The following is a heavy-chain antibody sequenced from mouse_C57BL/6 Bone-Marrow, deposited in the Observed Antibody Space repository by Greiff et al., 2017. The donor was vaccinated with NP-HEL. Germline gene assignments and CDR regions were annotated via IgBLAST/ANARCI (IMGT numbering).Heavy chain of an antibody. V-gene: IGHV5-12*01. CDR2: ISNGGGST. Sequence: EVQLMESGGGLVQPGGSLKLSCAASGFTFSDYYMYWVRQTPEKRLEWVAYISNGGGSTYYPDTVKGRFTISRDNAKNTLYLQMSRLKSEDTAMYYCSRLPLDYWGQGTSVTVSS. CDR1: GFTFSDYY. J-gene: IGHJ4*01. CDR3: SRLPLDY.